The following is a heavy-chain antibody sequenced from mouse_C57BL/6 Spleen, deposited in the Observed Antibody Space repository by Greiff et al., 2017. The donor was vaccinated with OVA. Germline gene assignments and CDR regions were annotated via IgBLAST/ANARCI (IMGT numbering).Heavy chain of an antibody. Sequence: QVQLQQSGAELVKPGASVKISCKASGYAFSSYWMNWVKQRPGKGLEWIGQIYPGDGDTNYNGKFKGKATLTADKSSSTAYMQLSSLTSEDSAVYFCARFYDGYYGGFAYWGQRTLVTVSA. CDR2: IYPGDGDT. CDR1: GYAFSSYW. CDR3: ARFYDGYYGGFAY. D-gene: IGHD2-3*01. J-gene: IGHJ3*01. V-gene: IGHV1-80*01.